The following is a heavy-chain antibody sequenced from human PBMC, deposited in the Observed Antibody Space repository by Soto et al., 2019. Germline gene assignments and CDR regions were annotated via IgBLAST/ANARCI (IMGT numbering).Heavy chain of an antibody. CDR2: ITGTSAFT. D-gene: IGHD3-10*02. CDR1: GFIFSDFQ. Sequence: VQLVQSGGGPVKPGGSLRLSCAASGFIFSDFQINWVRQAPGRGLEWLSSITGTSAFTHYADSIEGRFTISRDNPNNLLFLQMDNLRPEDTAVYYCARDNLAVQGAFDLWGQGTLVTVSS. CDR3: ARDNLAVQGAFDL. V-gene: IGHV3-21*01. J-gene: IGHJ4*02.